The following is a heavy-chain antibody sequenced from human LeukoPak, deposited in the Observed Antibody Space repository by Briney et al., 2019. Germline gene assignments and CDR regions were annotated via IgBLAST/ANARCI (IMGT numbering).Heavy chain of an antibody. CDR2: ITGAGDTT. CDR1: GFTFSTFA. Sequence: GPLRLSCAASGFTFSTFAMSWVRQDPGRGLEWVSSITGAGDTTFYPESVKGRFTISRDNSKNTLYLQMNSLRVEDTALYFCVRDRNYYEALQRSYWGQGTLVTVSS. D-gene: IGHD3-3*01. V-gene: IGHV3-23*01. J-gene: IGHJ4*02. CDR3: VRDRNYYEALQRSY.